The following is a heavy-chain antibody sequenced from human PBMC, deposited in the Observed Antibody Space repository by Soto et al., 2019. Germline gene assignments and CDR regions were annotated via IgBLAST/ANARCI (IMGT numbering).Heavy chain of an antibody. D-gene: IGHD1-1*01. J-gene: IGHJ4*02. CDR1: GFVFSSHW. CDR3: ARRSDAYNWADY. V-gene: IGHV3-74*01. CDR2: ISADGSNT. Sequence: PGGSLRLSCAASGFVFSSHWMHWVRQAPGKGLVWVSRISADGSNTNYADSVKGRFTISRDNAKNTLFLQMNSLRAEDTAVYYCARRSDAYNWADYWGQGT.